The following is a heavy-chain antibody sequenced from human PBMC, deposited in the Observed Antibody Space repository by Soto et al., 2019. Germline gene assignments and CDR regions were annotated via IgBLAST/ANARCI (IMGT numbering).Heavy chain of an antibody. J-gene: IGHJ3*02. Sequence: SETLSLTCTVSGGSISSGDYYWSWIRQPPGKGLEWIGYIYYSGSTYYNPSLKSRVTISVDTSKNQFSLKLSSVTAADTAVYYCARDLGIACAFDIWGQGTMVTVSS. D-gene: IGHD2-15*01. V-gene: IGHV4-30-4*01. CDR3: ARDLGIACAFDI. CDR2: IYYSGST. CDR1: GGSISSGDYY.